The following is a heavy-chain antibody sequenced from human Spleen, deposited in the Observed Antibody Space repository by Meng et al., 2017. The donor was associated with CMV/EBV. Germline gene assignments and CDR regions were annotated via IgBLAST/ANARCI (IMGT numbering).Heavy chain of an antibody. CDR3: ASKRGSYPLGY. V-gene: IGHV4-34*01. CDR1: GGSFSGYY. Sequence: LTCDVYGGSFSGYYWSWLRQPPGKGLEWIGEINHSGSTNYNPSLKSRVTISVDTSKNQFSLKLSSVTAADTAVYYCASKRGSYPLGYWGQGTLVTVSS. J-gene: IGHJ4*02. CDR2: INHSGST. D-gene: IGHD1-26*01.